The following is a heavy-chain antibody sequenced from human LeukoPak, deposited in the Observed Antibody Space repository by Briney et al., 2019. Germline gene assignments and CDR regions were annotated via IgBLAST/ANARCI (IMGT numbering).Heavy chain of an antibody. CDR2: ISAYNGNT. D-gene: IGHD3-16*01. CDR1: GYTFTNYG. Sequence: GASVKVSCKASGYTFTNYGINWLRQAPGQGLEWMGWISAYNGNTDYAQRLQGRVTMTTDTSTSTAYMELRSLRSDDTAVYYRARDSLGSMEYWGQGTLVTVSS. J-gene: IGHJ4*02. CDR3: ARDSLGSMEY. V-gene: IGHV1-18*01.